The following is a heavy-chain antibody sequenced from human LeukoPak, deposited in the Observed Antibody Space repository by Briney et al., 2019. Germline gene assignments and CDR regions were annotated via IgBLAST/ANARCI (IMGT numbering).Heavy chain of an antibody. CDR3: ARPHSGHLFDY. CDR2: MYSGGST. J-gene: IGHJ4*02. V-gene: IGHV3-53*01. D-gene: IGHD3-10*01. Sequence: QPGGSLRLSCTASGFTVRSNYMSWVRQSPRKGLEWVSIMYSGGSTDYADSVKGRFTISRDNAKNSLYLQMNSLRDEDTAVYYRARPHSGHLFDYWGQGTLVTVFS. CDR1: GFTVRSNY.